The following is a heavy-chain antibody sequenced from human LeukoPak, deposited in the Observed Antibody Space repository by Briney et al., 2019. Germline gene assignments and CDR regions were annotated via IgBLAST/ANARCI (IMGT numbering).Heavy chain of an antibody. CDR3: ARVNDYVWGSYRPDY. V-gene: IGHV1-18*01. Sequence: WASVKVSCKASGYTFTSYGISWVRQAPGQGLEWMGWISAYNGNTNYAQKLQGRVTMTTDTSTSTAYMEPRSLRSDDTAVYYCARVNDYVWGSYRPDYWGQGTLVTVSS. J-gene: IGHJ4*02. CDR1: GYTFTSYG. CDR2: ISAYNGNT. D-gene: IGHD3-16*02.